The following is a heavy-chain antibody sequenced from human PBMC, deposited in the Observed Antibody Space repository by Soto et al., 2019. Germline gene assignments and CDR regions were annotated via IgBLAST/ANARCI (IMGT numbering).Heavy chain of an antibody. CDR2: AHHSGRT. J-gene: IGHJ4*02. Sequence: QVQLLGSGPGLLKPSGTLSLTCTVSGDSMSSSNWWNWVRQPPGKGLEWIGEAHHSGRTNYNPSLKSRVTISVDRSQNHFSLQLTSVTAADTAVYYCARSEATALDYWGQGTLVTVSS. CDR3: ARSEATALDY. CDR1: GDSMSSSNW. V-gene: IGHV4-4*02.